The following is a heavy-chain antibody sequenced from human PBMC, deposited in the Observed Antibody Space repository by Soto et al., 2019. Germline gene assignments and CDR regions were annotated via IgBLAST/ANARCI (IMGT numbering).Heavy chain of an antibody. CDR3: ARGDRANYYYYHMDV. CDR1: GGSISSSSYY. Sequence: SETLSLTCTVSGGSISSSSYYWGWIRQHPGKGLEWIGTIYYSGDTYYNPSLKSRVTISVDTSKNQFSLKLNTVTGADTAVYFCARGDRANYYYYHMDVWGQGTTDIVSS. V-gene: IGHV4-39*01. D-gene: IGHD3-10*01. CDR2: IYYSGDT. J-gene: IGHJ6*03.